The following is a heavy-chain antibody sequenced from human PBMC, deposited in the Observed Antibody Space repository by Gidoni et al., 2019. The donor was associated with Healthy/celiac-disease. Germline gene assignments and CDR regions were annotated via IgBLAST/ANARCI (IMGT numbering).Heavy chain of an antibody. J-gene: IGHJ4*02. V-gene: IGHV4-39*07. Sequence: QQQLQASGTVLVKPSDTLSLTCPVSGGSISSSSYYWGWIRQPPGKGLEWIGSIYYSGRTYYNPSLKSRVTISVETSKNQFSLKLSSVTAADTAVYYCAREGIAAAGLDYWGQGTLVTVSS. CDR1: GGSISSSSYY. D-gene: IGHD6-13*01. CDR3: AREGIAAAGLDY. CDR2: IYYSGRT.